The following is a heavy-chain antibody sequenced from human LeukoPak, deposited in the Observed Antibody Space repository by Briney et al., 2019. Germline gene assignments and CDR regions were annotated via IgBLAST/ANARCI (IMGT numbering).Heavy chain of an antibody. V-gene: IGHV4-30-4*08. J-gene: IGHJ4*02. CDR3: ASGLRGAFDY. CDR1: GGSISSGDYY. D-gene: IGHD4-17*01. CDR2: IYYSGNT. Sequence: SQTLSLTCTVSGGSISSGDYYWSWIRQPPGKGLEWIGYIYYSGNTHYNLSLKSRVSISVDTSKNQFSLKLNSVTAADTAVYFCASGLRGAFDYWGQGTLVPVSS.